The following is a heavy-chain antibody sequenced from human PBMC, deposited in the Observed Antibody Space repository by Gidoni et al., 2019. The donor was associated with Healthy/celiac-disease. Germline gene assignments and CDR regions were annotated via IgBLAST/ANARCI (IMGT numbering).Heavy chain of an antibody. Sequence: EVQLVESGGVVVQPGGSLRLSCAASGFTFDDYTMHWVRQGPGKGLEWVSLISWDGGDTYYADSVKGRFTISRDNSKNSLYLQMNSLRTEDTALYYCAKGFLEWFDYWGQGTLVTVSS. CDR2: ISWDGGDT. V-gene: IGHV3-43*01. CDR3: AKGFLEWFDY. J-gene: IGHJ4*02. D-gene: IGHD3-3*01. CDR1: GFTFDDYT.